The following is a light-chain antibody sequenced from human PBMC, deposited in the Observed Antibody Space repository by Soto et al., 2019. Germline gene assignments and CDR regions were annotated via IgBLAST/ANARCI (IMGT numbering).Light chain of an antibody. CDR2: DVT. CDR1: SSDVGAYDF. CDR3: SSYTNTGPLAV. V-gene: IGLV2-14*01. Sequence: QSALTQPASVSGSPGQSITISCTGTSSDVGAYDFVSWYQDYPGKAPKLVTFDVTHRPPGISDRFSGSKSANTASLTISGLQAEDEAFYYCSSYTNTGPLAVFGGGTQLTVL. J-gene: IGLJ7*01.